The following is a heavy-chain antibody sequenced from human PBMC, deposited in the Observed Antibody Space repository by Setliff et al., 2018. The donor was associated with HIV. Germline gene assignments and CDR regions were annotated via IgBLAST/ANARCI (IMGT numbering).Heavy chain of an antibody. CDR1: GFTFSSNT. Sequence: GGSLRLSCAASGFTFSSNTMNWVRQAPGKGLEWVSCISSSSSTIYYADSVKGRFTISRDNAKNSLYLQMNSLRDDDTAVYYCSGSYQAMDYWGQGTLVTVSS. V-gene: IGHV3-48*02. CDR2: ISSSSSTI. D-gene: IGHD1-26*01. CDR3: SGSYQAMDY. J-gene: IGHJ4*02.